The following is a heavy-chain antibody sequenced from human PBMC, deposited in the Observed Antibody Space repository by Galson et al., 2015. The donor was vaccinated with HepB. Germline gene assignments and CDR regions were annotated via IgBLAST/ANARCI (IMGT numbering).Heavy chain of an antibody. CDR2: IDWDDDK. D-gene: IGHD6-19*01. J-gene: IGHJ4*02. CDR3: ARSGYASGWYFYYFDY. CDR1: GFSLSTSEMC. V-gene: IGHV2-70*11. Sequence: PALVKPTQTLTLTCTFSGFSLSTSEMCVSWIRQAPGKALEWLARIDWDDDKYYSTSLKTRLTISKDTSKNQVVLTMTNMDPMDTGTYYCARSGYASGWYFYYFDYWGQGTLVTVSS.